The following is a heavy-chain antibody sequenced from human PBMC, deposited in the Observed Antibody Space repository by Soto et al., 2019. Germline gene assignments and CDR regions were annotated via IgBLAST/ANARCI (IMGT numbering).Heavy chain of an antibody. D-gene: IGHD6-19*01. J-gene: IGHJ4*02. Sequence: PSETLSLTCTVSGGSISSHYWSWIRQPPGKGLEWIGYIYYSGSTNYNPSLKSRVTISVDTSKNQFSLKLSSVTAADTAVYYCARQGQWLEERNFDYWGQGTLVT. CDR1: GGSISSHY. CDR2: IYYSGST. V-gene: IGHV4-59*08. CDR3: ARQGQWLEERNFDY.